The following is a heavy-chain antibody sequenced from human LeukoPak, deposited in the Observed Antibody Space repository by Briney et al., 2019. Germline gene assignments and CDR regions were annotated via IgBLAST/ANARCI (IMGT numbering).Heavy chain of an antibody. CDR3: ARTRFDSSGYYPNDY. D-gene: IGHD3-22*01. CDR2: ISAYNGNT. V-gene: IGHV1-18*04. J-gene: IGHJ4*02. CDR1: GYTFTGYY. Sequence: ASVKVSCKASGYTFTGYYMHWVRQAPGQGLEWMGWISAYNGNTNYAQKLQGRVTMTTDTSTSTACMELRSLRSDDTAVYYCARTRFDSSGYYPNDYWGQGTLVTVSS.